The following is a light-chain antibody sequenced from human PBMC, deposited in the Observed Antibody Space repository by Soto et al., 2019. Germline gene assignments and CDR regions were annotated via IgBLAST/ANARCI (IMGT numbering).Light chain of an antibody. CDR1: QGIINY. CDR3: QQLFIYPPT. J-gene: IGKJ3*01. V-gene: IGKV1-9*01. Sequence: IQLTQSPSSLSASVEDRVTITCRASQGIINYLAWYQQKPGKAPKLLIYGASTLQSGVPSRFGGSGSGTDLTLTVSRLQPEDFATYYCQQLFIYPPTFGPGTKVDIK. CDR2: GAS.